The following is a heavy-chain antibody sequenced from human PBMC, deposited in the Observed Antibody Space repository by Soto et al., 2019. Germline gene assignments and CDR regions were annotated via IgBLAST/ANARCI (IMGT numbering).Heavy chain of an antibody. CDR3: AKGPRYGDYRR. V-gene: IGHV3-30*18. D-gene: IGHD4-17*01. J-gene: IGHJ4*02. Sequence: GSLRLSCAASGFTFSSYGMHCVRRAPGKGLEWVAVISYDGSNKYYADSVKGRFTISRDNSKNTLYLQMNNTRAEDTAVYYCAKGPRYGDYRRWGQGTLVTVSS. CDR2: ISYDGSNK. CDR1: GFTFSSYG.